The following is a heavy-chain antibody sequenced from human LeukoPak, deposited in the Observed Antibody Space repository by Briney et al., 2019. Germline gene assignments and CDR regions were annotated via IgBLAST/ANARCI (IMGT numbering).Heavy chain of an antibody. CDR2: IVVGSGNT. V-gene: IGHV1-58*01. J-gene: IGHJ4*02. D-gene: IGHD5-18*01. Sequence: SVKVSFKASGFTFTSSAVQWVRQARGQRLEWIGWIVVGSGNTNYAQKFQERVTITRDMSTSTAYMELSSLRSEDTAVYYCAAGVGQLWLLLDYWGQGTLVTVSS. CDR1: GFTFTSSA. CDR3: AAGVGQLWLLLDY.